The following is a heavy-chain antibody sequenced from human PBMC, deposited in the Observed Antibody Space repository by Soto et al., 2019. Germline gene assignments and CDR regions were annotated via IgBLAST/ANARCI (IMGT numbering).Heavy chain of an antibody. CDR2: FNPNSGGT. CDR1: GYTFTGYY. Sequence: QVQLVQSGAEVKKPGASVKVSCKASGYTFTGYYMHWVRQAPGQGLEWMGWFNPNSGGTNYAQKFQVWGTMTRDTSISTAYMELSRLRSDDTAVYYCARALGYSSSPGGYWGQGTLVTVSS. V-gene: IGHV1-2*04. J-gene: IGHJ4*02. CDR3: ARALGYSSSPGGY. D-gene: IGHD6-6*01.